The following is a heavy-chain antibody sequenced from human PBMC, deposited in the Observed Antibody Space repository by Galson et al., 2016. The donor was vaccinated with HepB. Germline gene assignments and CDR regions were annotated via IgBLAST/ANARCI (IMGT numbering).Heavy chain of an antibody. J-gene: IGHJ6*02. CDR3: AKDKTPSAVRARFMDV. V-gene: IGHV3-23*01. CDR2: ISGSGGNP. CDR1: GLTFNTYA. Sequence: SLRLSCAASGLTFNTYAMAWVRQAPGKGLDWVAAISGSGGNPYYADSVRGRFTISRDNSKSTLYLQRGSLRAEDTAVYFCAKDKTPSAVRARFMDVWGQGTTVTVSS.